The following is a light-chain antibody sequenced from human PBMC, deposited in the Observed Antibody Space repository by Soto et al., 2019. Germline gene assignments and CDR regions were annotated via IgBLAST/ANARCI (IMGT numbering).Light chain of an antibody. CDR3: SSYAGTNNAL. CDR2: DVS. CDR1: SSDVGGHNF. J-gene: IGLJ2*01. Sequence: QSALTQPPSASGSPGQSVTISCTGSSSDVGGHNFVSWYQQYPGKAPKLMIYDVSKRPSGVPDRFSGSKSGNTASLTVSGLQAEDEADYYCSSYAGTNNALFGGGTKLTVL. V-gene: IGLV2-8*01.